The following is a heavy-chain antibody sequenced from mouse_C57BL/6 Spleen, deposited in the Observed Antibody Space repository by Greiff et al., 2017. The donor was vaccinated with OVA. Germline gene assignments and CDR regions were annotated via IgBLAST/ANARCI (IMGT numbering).Heavy chain of an antibody. CDR2: IYPGDGDT. CDR3: ARQYYDYDGLDV. J-gene: IGHJ1*03. V-gene: IGHV1-82*01. D-gene: IGHD2-4*01. CDR1: GYAFSSSW. Sequence: ESGPELVKPGASVKISCKASGYAFSSSWMNWVKQRPGKGLEWIGRIYPGDGDTNYNGKFKGKATLTADKSSSTAYMQLSSLTSEDSAVYFCARQYYDYDGLDVWGTGTTVTVSS.